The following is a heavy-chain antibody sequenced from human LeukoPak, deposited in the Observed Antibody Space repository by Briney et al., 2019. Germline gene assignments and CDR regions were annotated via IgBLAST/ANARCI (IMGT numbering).Heavy chain of an antibody. D-gene: IGHD3-22*01. V-gene: IGHV3-23*01. CDR1: GFTFSSYA. CDR2: ISGSGGST. CDR3: AKASAPSLYYYDSSGVPPYLDY. J-gene: IGHJ4*02. Sequence: GGSLRLSCAASGFTFSSYAMSWVRQAPGKGLEWVSAISGSGGSTYYADSVKGRFTISRDNSKNTLYLQMNSLRAEDTAVYYCAKASAPSLYYYDSSGVPPYLDYWGQGTLVTVSS.